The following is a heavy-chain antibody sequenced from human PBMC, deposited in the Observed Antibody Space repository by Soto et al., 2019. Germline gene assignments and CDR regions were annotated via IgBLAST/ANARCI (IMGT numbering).Heavy chain of an antibody. Sequence: ASVKVSCKSSGYTFTSYGISWVRQAPGQGLEWMGWISAYNGNTNFAQKLQGRVTMTTDTSTSTAYMELRSLRSDDTAVYYCARATAMVVVPAAIQPSAWGQGTLVTVSS. D-gene: IGHD2-2*02. CDR1: GYTFTSYG. J-gene: IGHJ5*02. CDR2: ISAYNGNT. V-gene: IGHV1-18*01. CDR3: ARATAMVVVPAAIQPSA.